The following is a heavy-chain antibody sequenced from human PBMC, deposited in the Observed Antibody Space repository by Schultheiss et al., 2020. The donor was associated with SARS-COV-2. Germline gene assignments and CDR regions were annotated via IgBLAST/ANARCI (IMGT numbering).Heavy chain of an antibody. D-gene: IGHD3-22*01. Sequence: GGSLRLSCAASGFTVSSNYMSWIRQAPGKGLEWVSYISSSSSYTNYADSVKGRFTISRDNAKNSLYLQMNSLRAEDTAVYYCARSFDYYDSSGPGPQDAFDIWGQGTMVTVSS. CDR2: ISSSSSYT. J-gene: IGHJ3*02. V-gene: IGHV3-11*06. CDR1: GFTVSSNY. CDR3: ARSFDYYDSSGPGPQDAFDI.